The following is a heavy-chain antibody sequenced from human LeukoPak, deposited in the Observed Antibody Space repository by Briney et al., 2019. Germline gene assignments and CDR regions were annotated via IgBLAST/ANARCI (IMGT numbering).Heavy chain of an antibody. J-gene: IGHJ2*01. Sequence: SETLSLTCAVYGGSFSGYYWSWIRQPPGKGLEWIGEINHSGSTNYNPSLKSRVTISVDTSKNQFSLKLSSVTAADTAVCYCARGVARHWYFDLWGRGTLVTVSS. CDR3: ARGVARHWYFDL. CDR1: GGSFSGYY. CDR2: INHSGST. V-gene: IGHV4-34*01. D-gene: IGHD2-15*01.